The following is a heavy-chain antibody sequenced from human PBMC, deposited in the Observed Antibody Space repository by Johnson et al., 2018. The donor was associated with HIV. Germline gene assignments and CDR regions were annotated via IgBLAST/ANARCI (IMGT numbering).Heavy chain of an antibody. J-gene: IGHJ3*02. CDR2: IRYDGSNK. V-gene: IGHV3-30*02. Sequence: QVQLVESGGGVVQPGGSLRLSCAASGFSFSSYGMHWVRQAPGKGLEWVAFIRYDGSNKYYADSVKGRFTISRDNSKNTLYLQMNSLRAEDTAVYYCARDALLRFLEWFIWGQGTMVTVSS. CDR3: ARDALLRFLEWFI. CDR1: GFSFSSYG. D-gene: IGHD3-3*01.